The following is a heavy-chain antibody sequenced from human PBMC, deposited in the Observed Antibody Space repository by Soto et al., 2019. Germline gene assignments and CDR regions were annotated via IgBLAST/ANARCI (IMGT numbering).Heavy chain of an antibody. D-gene: IGHD3-10*01. CDR2: ISSSSSYI. CDR1: GFTFSSYS. CDR3: ARDAVYYYGSGSYLV. J-gene: IGHJ4*02. Sequence: GGSLRLSCAASGFTFSSYSTNWVRQAPGKGLEWVSSISSSSSYIYYADSVKGRFTISRDNAKNSLYLQMNSLRAEDTAVYYCARDAVYYYGSGSYLVWGQGTLVTVSS. V-gene: IGHV3-21*01.